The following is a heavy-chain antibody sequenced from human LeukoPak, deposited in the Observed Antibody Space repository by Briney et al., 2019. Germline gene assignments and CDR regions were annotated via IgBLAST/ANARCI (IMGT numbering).Heavy chain of an antibody. D-gene: IGHD2-2*01. Sequence: GGSLRLFCAASGFPFSSFGIQWARDATGKGLECLAVISYDGHNMFYVHSVTGRFSVSRDNSKNTLILQMNSLRVDETALYYCAKDRSPVVLFDAFDIWGQGTMVTVSS. CDR2: ISYDGHNM. CDR3: AKDRSPVVLFDAFDI. V-gene: IGHV3-30*18. CDR1: GFPFSSFG. J-gene: IGHJ3*02.